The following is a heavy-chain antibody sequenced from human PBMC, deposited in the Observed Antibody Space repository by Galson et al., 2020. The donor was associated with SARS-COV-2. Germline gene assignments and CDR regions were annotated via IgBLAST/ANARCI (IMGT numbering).Heavy chain of an antibody. CDR1: GYTFTGYY. J-gene: IGHJ3*02. CDR2: INPNSGGT. Sequence: ASVKVSCKASGYTFTGYYMHWVRQAPGQGLEWMGWINPNSGGTNYAQKFQGRVTMTRDTSISIAYMELSRLRSDDTAVYYCARDGTAMVTNGFDIWGQGTMVTSSS. CDR3: ARDGTAMVTNGFDI. D-gene: IGHD5-18*01. V-gene: IGHV1-2*02.